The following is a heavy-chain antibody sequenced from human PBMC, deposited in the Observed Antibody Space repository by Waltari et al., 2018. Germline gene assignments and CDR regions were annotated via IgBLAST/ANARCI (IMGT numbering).Heavy chain of an antibody. V-gene: IGHV4-38-2*02. Sequence: QVQLQESGPGLVKPSETLSLTCPVPGYSISSGYYWGWIRQPPGKGLEWIGSIYHSGSTYYSPSLKSRVTISVDTSKNQFSLKLSSVTAADTAVYYCARALSGGDRPSWFDPWGQGTLVTVSS. D-gene: IGHD3-10*01. CDR3: ARALSGGDRPSWFDP. CDR2: IYHSGST. CDR1: GYSISSGYY. J-gene: IGHJ5*02.